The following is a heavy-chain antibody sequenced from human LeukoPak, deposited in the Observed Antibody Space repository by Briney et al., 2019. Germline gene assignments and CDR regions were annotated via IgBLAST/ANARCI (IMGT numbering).Heavy chain of an antibody. D-gene: IGHD6-13*01. CDR1: GFTFSSYS. CDR3: ARDGRQQLVLSPVDY. Sequence: GGSLRLSCAASGFTFSSYSMNWVRQAPGKGLEWVSSISSSSSYIYYADSVKGRFTISRDNAKNSLYLQMNSLRAEDTAVYHCARDGRQQLVLSPVDYWGQGTLVTVSS. V-gene: IGHV3-21*01. J-gene: IGHJ4*02. CDR2: ISSSSSYI.